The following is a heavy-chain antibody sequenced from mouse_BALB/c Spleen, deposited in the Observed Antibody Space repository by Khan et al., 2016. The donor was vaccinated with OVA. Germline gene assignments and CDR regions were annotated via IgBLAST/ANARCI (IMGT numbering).Heavy chain of an antibody. CDR1: GYTFTNYG. Sequence: QIQLVQSGPELKKPGETVKISCKASGYTFTNYGMNWVKQAPGKGLKWMGWINTYTGEPTYADDFKGRFAFSSETSASTAYLQINNLKNEDTATYFCASSNGNYWFAYWGQGTLVTVSA. CDR3: ASSNGNYWFAY. J-gene: IGHJ3*01. D-gene: IGHD2-1*01. V-gene: IGHV9-3-1*01. CDR2: INTYTGEP.